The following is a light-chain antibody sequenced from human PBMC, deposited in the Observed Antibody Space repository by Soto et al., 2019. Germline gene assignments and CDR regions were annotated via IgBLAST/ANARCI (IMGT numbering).Light chain of an antibody. CDR1: QSVSSNY. Sequence: EIVLTQSPATLSVSLWERATLSCRSSQSVSSNYLAWYQQKPGQAPRLLIYGASSRATGIPDRLSGSASGTDFPLTIDRLESEDFAVYFCQQYGDLPWTFGQGTKVDI. CDR2: GAS. CDR3: QQYGDLPWT. J-gene: IGKJ1*01. V-gene: IGKV3-20*01.